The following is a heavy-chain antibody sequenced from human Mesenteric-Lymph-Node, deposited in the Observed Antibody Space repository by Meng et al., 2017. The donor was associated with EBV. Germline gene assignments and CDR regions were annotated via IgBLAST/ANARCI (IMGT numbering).Heavy chain of an antibody. V-gene: IGHV4-4*02. D-gene: IGHD1-20*01. CDR3: ARQSINNSIDLYFDY. CDR1: GWSSTSSNL. J-gene: IGHJ4*02. CDR2: NYHTRRT. Sequence: VPLQCSGPGRVNPSGPLSPTCAFSGWSSTSSNLLSCVRPPPGKGLEWIGENYHTRRTHYNPSLKTRVTISVDNAKNQLSLKITSLTAPAPAVYYCARQSINNSIDLYFDYWGQGTLVTVSS.